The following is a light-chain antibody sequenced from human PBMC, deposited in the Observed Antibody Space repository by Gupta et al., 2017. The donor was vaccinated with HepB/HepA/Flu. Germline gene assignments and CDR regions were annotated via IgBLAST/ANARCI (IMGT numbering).Light chain of an antibody. CDR2: GAS. J-gene: IGKJ1*01. CDR3: QQYGGAPRT. V-gene: IGKV3-20*01. CDR1: QSVTTN. Sequence: EIVLMQSPGTLSLSPGERATLSCRATQSVTTNLAWYQQKPGQAPRLLIYGASNRAAGVPDRFSGSGSGTDFILTISRLEPEDFAVYYCQQYGGAPRTFSQGTKVETK.